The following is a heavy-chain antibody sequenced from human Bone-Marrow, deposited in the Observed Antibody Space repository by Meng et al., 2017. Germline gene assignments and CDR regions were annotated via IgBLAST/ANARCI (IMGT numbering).Heavy chain of an antibody. CDR3: AVPYGDAFDI. CDR2: ISSSSSYI. V-gene: IGHV3-21*04. D-gene: IGHD2-8*01. CDR1: GFTFSSYS. J-gene: IGHJ3*02. Sequence: GESLKISCAASGFTFSSYSMNWVRQAPGKGLEWVSSISSSSSYIYYADSVKGRFTISRDNTNNSLYLQMNSLRAEDTAVYYCAVPYGDAFDIWGQGTMVTVSS.